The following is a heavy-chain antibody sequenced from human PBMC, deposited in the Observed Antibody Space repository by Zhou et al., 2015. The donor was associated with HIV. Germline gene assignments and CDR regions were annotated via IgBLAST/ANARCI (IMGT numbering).Heavy chain of an antibody. Sequence: QVQLVQSGAEVKKPGASVKVSCKTSGYTFSSYGVSWVRQAPGQGLQWMGWISAYNGNTNYAQKFQGRVTVTTDTSTRTAHMELRSLRSDDTGVYYCAICLFAVSGGVDYYYYGMDVWGQGTTVTVSS. J-gene: IGHJ6*02. V-gene: IGHV1-18*01. CDR2: ISAYNGNT. CDR1: GYTFSSYG. CDR3: AICLFAVSGGVDYYYYGMDV. D-gene: IGHD3-3*01.